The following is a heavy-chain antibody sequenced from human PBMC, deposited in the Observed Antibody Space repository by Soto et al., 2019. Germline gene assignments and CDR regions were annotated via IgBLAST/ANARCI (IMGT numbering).Heavy chain of an antibody. J-gene: IGHJ4*02. CDR2: IYYTGTT. D-gene: IGHD2-2*01. Sequence: SETLSLTCVVSGYSINSNNWWGWIRQPPGKGLEWIGDIYYTGTTYYNPSLKSRVTMSVDTAKDQFSLRLSSVTAVDTAVYYCARKQRKPAAIWNWGQGXLATV. CDR1: GYSINSNNW. V-gene: IGHV4-28*01. CDR3: ARKQRKPAAIWN.